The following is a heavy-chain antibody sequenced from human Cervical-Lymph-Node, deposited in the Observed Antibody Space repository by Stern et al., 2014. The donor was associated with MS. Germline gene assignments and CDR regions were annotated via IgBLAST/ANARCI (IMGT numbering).Heavy chain of an antibody. Sequence: QVQLQESGPGLVKPSQTLSLTCTVSGGSISSGSYYWSWIRQPAGKGLEWIGRVYPSGTTNYTPPLRSRFPISVITSKTHFSLKLSSVTAADTAVYYCARDCRLRYFDNYGMDVWGQGTTVTVSS. V-gene: IGHV4-61*02. J-gene: IGHJ6*02. CDR2: VYPSGTT. CDR3: ARDCRLRYFDNYGMDV. D-gene: IGHD3-9*01. CDR1: GGSISSGSYY.